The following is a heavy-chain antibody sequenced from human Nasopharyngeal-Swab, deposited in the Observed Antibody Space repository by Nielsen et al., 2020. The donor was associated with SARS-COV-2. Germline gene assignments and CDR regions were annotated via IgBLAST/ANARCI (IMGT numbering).Heavy chain of an antibody. CDR2: ISSSSSYI. J-gene: IGHJ6*03. CDR3: ARDPHNWNYPPSYYYNYMDV. CDR1: GFTFSSYS. V-gene: IGHV3-21*01. D-gene: IGHD1-7*01. Sequence: GESLKISCAASGFTFSSYSMNWVRQAPGKGLEWVSSISSSSSYIYYADSVKGRFTISRDNAKNSLYLQMNSLRAEDTAAYYCARDPHNWNYPPSYYYNYMDVWGKGTTVTVSS.